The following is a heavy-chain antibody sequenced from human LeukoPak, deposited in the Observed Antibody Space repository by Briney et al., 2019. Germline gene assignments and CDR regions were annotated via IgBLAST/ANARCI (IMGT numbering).Heavy chain of an antibody. Sequence: ASVKVSCKASGYTFTSYSVSWVRQAPGQGPEWMGWISAYNGNTNYAQKLQCRVTMTTDTSTSTAYMELRSLRSDDTAVYYCARVTILVATGTDWFDPWGQGTLVTVSS. V-gene: IGHV1-18*01. CDR1: GYTFTSYS. CDR3: ARVTILVATGTDWFDP. CDR2: ISAYNGNT. D-gene: IGHD2-8*02. J-gene: IGHJ5*02.